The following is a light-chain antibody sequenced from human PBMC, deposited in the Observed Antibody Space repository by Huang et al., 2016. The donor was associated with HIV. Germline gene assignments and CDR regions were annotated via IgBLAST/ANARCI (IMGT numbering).Light chain of an antibody. CDR1: QTVNSN. CDR2: GAS. CDR3: QQYNNWLA. Sequence: EIVMTQSPATLSVSPGERATLSCRASQTVNSNLAWYQHKPGQAPMLLIYGASTRATGVPARCSGSGSGTKFTLTISSLQSEDFAVYYCQQYNNWLAFGQGTKVEIK. V-gene: IGKV3-15*01. J-gene: IGKJ1*01.